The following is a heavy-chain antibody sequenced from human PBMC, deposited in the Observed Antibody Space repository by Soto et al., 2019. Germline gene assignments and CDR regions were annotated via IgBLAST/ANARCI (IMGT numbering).Heavy chain of an antibody. J-gene: IGHJ6*02. V-gene: IGHV4-4*02. Sequence: SETLSLTCAVSGDSITGDNWWSWVRQPPGKGLEWIGEIHHSGATNYNPSLKSRVTISVDKSKNQFSLKLNSVTAADTAMFYCACQGFYRMGVWGRGTTVTVSS. CDR2: IHHSGAT. CDR1: GDSITGDNW. CDR3: ACQGFYRMGV.